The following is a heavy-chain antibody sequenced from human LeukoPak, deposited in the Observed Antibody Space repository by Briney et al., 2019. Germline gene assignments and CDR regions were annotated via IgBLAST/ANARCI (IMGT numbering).Heavy chain of an antibody. V-gene: IGHV1-24*01. CDR2: FDPEDGET. Sequence: ASVKVSCKVSGYTLTELSMHWVRQAPGKGLEWMGGFDPEDGETIYAQKFQGRVTMTEDTSTDTAYMELRSLRSGDTAVYYCARDLRGTVAYFDYWGQGTLVTVSS. D-gene: IGHD4-23*01. CDR1: GYTLTELS. CDR3: ARDLRGTVAYFDY. J-gene: IGHJ4*02.